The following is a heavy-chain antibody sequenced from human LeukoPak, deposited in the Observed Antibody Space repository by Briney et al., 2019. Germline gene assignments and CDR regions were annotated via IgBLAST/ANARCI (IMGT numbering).Heavy chain of an antibody. J-gene: IGHJ3*01. D-gene: IGHD3-10*01. CDR1: GFTFTTYW. Sequence: GGSLRLSCAASGFTFTTYWMSGVREAPGKGREWVANIKQDGSEKYYVDSVKGRFTISRDKAKKSLYLQMDSLRGEDTALYYCARDSVDCRGCAFDLWGQGTMVTVSS. CDR2: IKQDGSEK. CDR3: ARDSVDCRGCAFDL. V-gene: IGHV3-7*01.